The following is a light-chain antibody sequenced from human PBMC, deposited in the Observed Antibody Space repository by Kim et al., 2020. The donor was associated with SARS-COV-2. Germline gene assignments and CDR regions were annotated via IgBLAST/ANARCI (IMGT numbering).Light chain of an antibody. CDR2: EVS. J-gene: IGLJ1*01. V-gene: IGLV2-18*02. Sequence: QSVLTQPPSVSGSPGQSVTISCTGTNSDVGRFDRVSWFQQAPGAAPKLIIYEVSTRPSGVSDRFSGSKSGNTASLTISGLQTKDEGDYYCNAYTGSRTYVFGTGTKVTVL. CDR1: NSDVGRFDR. CDR3: NAYTGSRTYV.